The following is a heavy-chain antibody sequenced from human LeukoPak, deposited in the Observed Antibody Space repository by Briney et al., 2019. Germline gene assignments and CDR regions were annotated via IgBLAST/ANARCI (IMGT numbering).Heavy chain of an antibody. CDR3: ATPGTPDFSGYGR. Sequence: GGSLRLSCAASGFTFSDAWMTWVRQAPGKGLEWVGRIRSKTHGGTTDYAAPVKGRFTISRDDSKNTLYMQMNSLKSEDTAVYYCATPGTPDFSGYGRWGQGTLVTVSS. D-gene: IGHD5-12*01. CDR1: GFTFSDAW. V-gene: IGHV3-15*05. CDR2: IRSKTHGGTT. J-gene: IGHJ4*02.